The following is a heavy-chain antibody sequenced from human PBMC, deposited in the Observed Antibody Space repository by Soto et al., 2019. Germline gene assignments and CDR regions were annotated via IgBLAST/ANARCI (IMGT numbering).Heavy chain of an antibody. CDR1: GFTFSSYT. Sequence: EVQLVESGGGLVQPGGSLRLSCAASGFTFSSYTMNWVRQAPGKWLEWVSYITDSSSTIYYADSVKGRFTISRDNAKNSLYLQMNSLTAGDTSVYYCAIYLGDYWGQGTLVTVSS. CDR2: ITDSSSTI. J-gene: IGHJ4*02. CDR3: AIYLGDY. D-gene: IGHD2-2*02. V-gene: IGHV3-48*01.